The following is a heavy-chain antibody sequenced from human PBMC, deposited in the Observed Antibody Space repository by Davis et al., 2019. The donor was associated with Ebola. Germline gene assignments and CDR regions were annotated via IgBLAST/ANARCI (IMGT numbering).Heavy chain of an antibody. Sequence: MPSETLSLTCAVYGGSFSGYYWSWIRQPPGKGLEWIGEINHSGSTNYNPSLKSRVTISVDTSKNQFSLKLSSVTAADTAVYYCARASGVTPFDYWGQGTLVTVSS. J-gene: IGHJ4*02. CDR1: GGSFSGYY. V-gene: IGHV4-34*01. CDR2: INHSGST. D-gene: IGHD4-11*01. CDR3: ARASGVTPFDY.